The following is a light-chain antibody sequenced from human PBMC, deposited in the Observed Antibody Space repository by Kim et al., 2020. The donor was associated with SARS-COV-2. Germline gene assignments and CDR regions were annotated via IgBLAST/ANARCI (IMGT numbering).Light chain of an antibody. CDR3: QKYDSDPRT. CDR1: QSFSNC. Sequence: DFQMTQSPSSLSASVGDRVTITCRASQSFSNCLAWYQQKPGKGPKLLIYAASALQTGVPSRFSGSGSGTEFTLTISNVQPEDVATYYCQKYDSDPRTFGQGTKVDIK. J-gene: IGKJ1*01. V-gene: IGKV1-27*01. CDR2: AAS.